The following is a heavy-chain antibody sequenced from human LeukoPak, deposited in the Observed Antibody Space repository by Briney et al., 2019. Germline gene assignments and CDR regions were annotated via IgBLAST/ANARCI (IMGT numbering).Heavy chain of an antibody. CDR1: GFTFSSYG. V-gene: IGHV3-30*02. CDR2: IRYDGSNK. Sequence: QSGGSLRLSCAASGFTFSSYGMHWVRQAPGKGLEWVAFIRYDGSNKYYADSVKGRFTISRDNSKNTLYLQMNSLRAEDTAVYYCAKDRTSGYDSWFVDYWGQGTLVTVSS. J-gene: IGHJ4*02. CDR3: AKDRTSGYDSWFVDY. D-gene: IGHD5-12*01.